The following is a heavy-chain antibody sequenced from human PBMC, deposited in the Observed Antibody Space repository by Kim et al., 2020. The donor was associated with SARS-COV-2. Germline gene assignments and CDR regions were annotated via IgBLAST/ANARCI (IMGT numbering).Heavy chain of an antibody. D-gene: IGHD6-19*01. V-gene: IGHV4-59*08. J-gene: IGHJ6*02. Sequence: SETLSLTCTVSGGSISSYYWSWIRQPPGKGLEWIGYIYYSGSTNYNPSLKSRVTISVDTSKNQFSLKLSSVTAADTAVYYCARISGSSGWESFLFNYYGMDVWGQGTTVTVSS. CDR1: GGSISSYY. CDR3: ARISGSSGWESFLFNYYGMDV. CDR2: IYYSGST.